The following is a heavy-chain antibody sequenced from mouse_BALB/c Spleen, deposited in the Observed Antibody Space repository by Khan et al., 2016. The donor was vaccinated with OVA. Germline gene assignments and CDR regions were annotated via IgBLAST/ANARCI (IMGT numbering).Heavy chain of an antibody. CDR1: GNIFTSYG. J-gene: IGHJ2*01. CDR2: IYPGNGYT. D-gene: IGHD2-14*01. Sequence: VQLQQPGAELGRPGSSVKLSCKTSGNIFTSYGIKWVKQRPGQGLEWIGYIYPGNGYTEYSEKFQGKATLTSDTSSNTAYMQLRSLTSEDSAIDFCTTAYYRYYFDYWGQGTTLTVSS. CDR3: TTAYYRYYFDY. V-gene: IGHV1S134*01.